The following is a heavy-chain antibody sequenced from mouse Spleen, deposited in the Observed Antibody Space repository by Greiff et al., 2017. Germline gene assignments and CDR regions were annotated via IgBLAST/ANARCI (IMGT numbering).Heavy chain of an antibody. CDR2: IYPRSGNT. D-gene: IGHD4-1*01. V-gene: IGHV1-81*01. J-gene: IGHJ2*01. CDR3: ARGTGTGDFDY. CDR1: GYTFTSYG. Sequence: QVHVKQSGAELARPGASVKLSCKASGYTFTSYGISWVKQRTGQGLEWIGEIYPRSGNTYYNEKFKGKATLTADKSSSTAYMELRSLTSEDSAVYFCARGTGTGDFDYWGQGTTLTVSS.